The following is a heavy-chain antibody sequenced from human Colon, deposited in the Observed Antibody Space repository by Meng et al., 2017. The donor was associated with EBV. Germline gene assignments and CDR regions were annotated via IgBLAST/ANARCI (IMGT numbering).Heavy chain of an antibody. Sequence: VQLQGSGPGLVGPSGTLSLPCAVSGASISSNNWWSWVRQPPGKGLEWIGEIYHGGNTNYNPSLKSRVTISVDRSNDQFSLSLSSVTAADTAVYYCARGNAYNAPSFDYWGQGTLVTVSS. CDR2: IYHGGNT. V-gene: IGHV4-4*02. CDR3: ARGNAYNAPSFDY. J-gene: IGHJ4*02. D-gene: IGHD5-24*01. CDR1: GASISSNNW.